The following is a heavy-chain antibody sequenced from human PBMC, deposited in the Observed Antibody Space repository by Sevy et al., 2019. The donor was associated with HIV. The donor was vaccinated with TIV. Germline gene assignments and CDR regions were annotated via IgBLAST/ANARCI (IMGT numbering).Heavy chain of an antibody. CDR1: GFTFSTYG. CDR3: ARDLEFYDYGDFGPAFMPDY. Sequence: GGSLRLSCAASGFTFSTYGMHWVRQAPGKGLEWVALIWFDGSNTYYADSVKGRFTISREIAKNTLHLQMNSLRAEDTAVYYCARDLEFYDYGDFGPAFMPDYWGQGTLVTVSS. CDR2: IWFDGSNT. J-gene: IGHJ4*02. V-gene: IGHV3-33*01. D-gene: IGHD4-17*01.